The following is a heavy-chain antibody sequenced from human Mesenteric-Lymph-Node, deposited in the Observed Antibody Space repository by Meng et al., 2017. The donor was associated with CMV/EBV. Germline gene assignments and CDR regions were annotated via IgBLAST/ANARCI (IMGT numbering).Heavy chain of an antibody. V-gene: IGHV4-59*01. CDR2: IDYSVNT. Sequence: GSLRLSCTVSSGSINSYSWSWLRQPPGKGLEWIASIDYSVNTDYNPSLGSRVTISLDTSNLEVSLRLSSVTGADTALYYCATSTGWTYYFDYWGQGILVTVSS. J-gene: IGHJ4*02. CDR1: SGSINSYS. CDR3: ATSTGWTYYFDY. D-gene: IGHD6-19*01.